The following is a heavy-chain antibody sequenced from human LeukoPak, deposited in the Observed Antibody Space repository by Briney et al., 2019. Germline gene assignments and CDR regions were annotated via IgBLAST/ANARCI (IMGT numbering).Heavy chain of an antibody. CDR2: ISYDGRQK. CDR1: GFTFSSYS. V-gene: IGHV3-30*03. J-gene: IGHJ4*02. Sequence: PGGSLRLSCVASGFTFSSYSMNWVRQAPGKGLEWVAVISYDGRQKYYGGSVKGRFTISRDNPKNTLYLQMNSLRDDDTAVYYCARVFLERLTSGYFDNWGQGTLVTVSP. D-gene: IGHD3-3*01. CDR3: ARVFLERLTSGYFDN.